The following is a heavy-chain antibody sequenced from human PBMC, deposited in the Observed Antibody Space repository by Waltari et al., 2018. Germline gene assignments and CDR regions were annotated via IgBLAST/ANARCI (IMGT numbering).Heavy chain of an antibody. CDR3: AKAPQVVNYGSWSDYYPGFGY. J-gene: IGHJ4*02. V-gene: IGHV3-23*01. D-gene: IGHD3-3*01. Sequence: EVHLLESGGGLVQPGGSLRLSCAASGFTFSSYAMTWVRQAPGKGLEWVSAISGRGTNTWSADSVKGRFSISRDNSKNTLYLQMNSLRAEDTAVYYCAKAPQVVNYGSWSDYYPGFGYWGQGTLVTVSS. CDR1: GFTFSSYA. CDR2: ISGRGTNT.